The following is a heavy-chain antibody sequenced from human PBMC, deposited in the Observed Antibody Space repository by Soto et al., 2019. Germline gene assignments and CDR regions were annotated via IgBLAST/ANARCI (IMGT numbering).Heavy chain of an antibody. CDR1: GFTFRNYA. V-gene: IGHV3-23*01. CDR3: AKASASGHWYFDL. J-gene: IGHJ2*01. Sequence: EVQLLESGGGLVQPGGSLRLSCAVSGFTFRNYALTWVRQAPGKGLEWVSTISTGGTAYYADSVKGRFTVSRDNARNTLSLQVSSLRVEDTAVYSCAKASASGHWYFDLWGRGTLVTVSS. CDR2: ISTGGTA.